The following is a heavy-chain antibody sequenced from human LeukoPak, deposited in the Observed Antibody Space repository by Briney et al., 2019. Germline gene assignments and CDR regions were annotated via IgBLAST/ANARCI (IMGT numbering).Heavy chain of an antibody. Sequence: GASVKVSCKASGGTFSSYAISWVRQAPGQGLEWMGGIIPIFGTANYAQKFQGRVTITADESTSTAYMELSSLRSEDTAVYYCARGGVVPAYYYYMDVWGKGTTVTVSS. J-gene: IGHJ6*03. CDR2: IIPIFGTA. D-gene: IGHD2-2*01. V-gene: IGHV1-69*13. CDR1: GGTFSSYA. CDR3: ARGGVVPAYYYYMDV.